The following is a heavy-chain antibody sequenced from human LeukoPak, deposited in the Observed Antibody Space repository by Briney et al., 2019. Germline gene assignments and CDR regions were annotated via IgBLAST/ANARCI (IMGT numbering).Heavy chain of an antibody. V-gene: IGHV1-2*06. D-gene: IGHD5-18*01. Sequence: ASVKVSCKASGYTFIDYYMHWVRQAPGQGLEWMGRINPNSGGTNYAPKFQGRVTMTRDTSISTAYMEVNRLTSDDTAVYYCARGYSYGFDYWGQGTLVTVSS. CDR1: GYTFIDYY. J-gene: IGHJ4*02. CDR3: ARGYSYGFDY. CDR2: INPNSGGT.